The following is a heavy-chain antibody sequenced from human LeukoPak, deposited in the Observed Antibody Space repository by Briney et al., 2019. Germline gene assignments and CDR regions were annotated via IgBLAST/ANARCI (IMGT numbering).Heavy chain of an antibody. Sequence: GASVKVSCKTSGATINYIHWMRQAPGQGLEWMGWINSNIGGTPFAQIFQGRVSMTRDTSITTVYMELSSLKSDDTAVYYCASGLNTSGGFDLWGQGTMVTVSS. V-gene: IGHV1-2*02. J-gene: IGHJ3*01. CDR3: ASGLNTSGGFDL. CDR2: INSNIGGT. CDR1: GATINY. D-gene: IGHD2-15*01.